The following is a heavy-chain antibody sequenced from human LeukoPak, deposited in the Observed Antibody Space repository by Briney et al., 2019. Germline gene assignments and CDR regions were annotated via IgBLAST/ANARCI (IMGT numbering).Heavy chain of an antibody. J-gene: IGHJ6*02. Sequence: GGSLRLSCAASGFTFSNYGMQCLREASGKGVGEVFRMKRASTTTGHGDLVKGRFTIPRNNAKNTLYLQMNSMRAENTAGYYCAREGGMDVWGQGTTVTVSS. CDR1: GFTFSNYG. CDR3: AREGGMDV. V-gene: IGHV3-74*01. CDR2: MKRASTTT.